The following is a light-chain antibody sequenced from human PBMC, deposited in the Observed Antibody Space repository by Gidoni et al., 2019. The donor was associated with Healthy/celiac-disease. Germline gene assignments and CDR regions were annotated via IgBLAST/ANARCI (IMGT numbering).Light chain of an antibody. CDR1: QSISSY. CDR3: QQGYSTPLT. V-gene: IGKV1-39*01. Sequence: IQMTQSPSFMSASVGDRVTITCRASQSISSYLNWYQQKPGKAPKLLIYAASSLQSGVPSRFSGSGSGTDFTLTISSLQPEDFATYYFQQGYSTPLTFGQGTRLEIK. CDR2: AAS. J-gene: IGKJ5*01.